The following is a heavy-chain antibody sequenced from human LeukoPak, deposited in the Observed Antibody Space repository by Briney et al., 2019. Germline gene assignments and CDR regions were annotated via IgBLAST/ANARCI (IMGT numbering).Heavy chain of an antibody. CDR3: ARDWGSSGWYNWFDP. Sequence: PGGSLRLSCAASGFSFSNYIMHWVRQAPGKGLEWVAVTEYSGTNKYYADSMKGRFTISRDKTENTLYLQMNSLRVEDTAVYYCARDWGSSGWYNWFDPWGQGTLVTVSS. D-gene: IGHD6-19*01. CDR2: TEYSGTNK. CDR1: GFSFSNYI. V-gene: IGHV3-30-3*01. J-gene: IGHJ5*02.